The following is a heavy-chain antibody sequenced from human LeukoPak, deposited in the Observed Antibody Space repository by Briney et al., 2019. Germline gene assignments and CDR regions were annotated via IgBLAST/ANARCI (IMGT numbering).Heavy chain of an antibody. CDR1: GYTFNSYG. D-gene: IGHD3-10*01. J-gene: IGHJ5*02. CDR2: ISAYNGNT. V-gene: IGHV1-18*01. Sequence: GASVTVSCKTSGYTFNSYGISWVRQAPGQGLEWMGWISAYNGNTNYAQKLQGRVTMTTDTSTSTAYMELRSLRSDDTAVYYCARDMYYYSRTGFDPWDQGTLVTVSS. CDR3: ARDMYYYSRTGFDP.